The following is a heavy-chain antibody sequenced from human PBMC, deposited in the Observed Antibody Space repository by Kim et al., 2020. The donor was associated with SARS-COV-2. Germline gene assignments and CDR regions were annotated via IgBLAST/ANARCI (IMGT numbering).Heavy chain of an antibody. CDR1: GFTFSRYA. D-gene: IGHD1-26*01. CDR2: ISSTSTYI. V-gene: IGHV3-21*01. Sequence: GGSLRLSCAASGFTFSRYAMNWVRQAPGKGLEWVSSISSTSTYIYYADSVKGRFTISRDNAKNSLDLQMISLRAEDTAVYYCTRDAQWEALAARPYYGMDIWGQGTTVTVSS. CDR3: TRDAQWEALAARPYYGMDI. J-gene: IGHJ6*01.